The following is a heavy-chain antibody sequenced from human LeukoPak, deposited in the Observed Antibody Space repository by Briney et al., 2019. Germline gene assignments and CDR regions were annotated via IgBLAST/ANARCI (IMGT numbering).Heavy chain of an antibody. D-gene: IGHD6-19*01. V-gene: IGHV3-53*01. J-gene: IGHJ4*02. CDR2: IFSGGST. Sequence: GGSLRLSCVASGFAVSSNYMSWVRQAPGKGLEWVSAIFSGGSTFYADSVTGRFTISRDNSKNTVYLEMNSLRAEDTAVYYCARDLKTSGWYGDFDYWGQGTLVTVSS. CDR1: GFAVSSNY. CDR3: ARDLKTSGWYGDFDY.